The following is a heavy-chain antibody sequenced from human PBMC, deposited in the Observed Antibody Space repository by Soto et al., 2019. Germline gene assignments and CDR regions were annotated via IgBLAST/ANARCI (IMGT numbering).Heavy chain of an antibody. J-gene: IGHJ4*02. CDR2: IWYDGSNK. D-gene: IGHD2-15*01. Sequence: PGGSLRLSCAASGFTFSSYGMHWVRQAPGKGLEWVAVIWYDGSNKYYADSVKVRFTISRDNSKNTLYLQMNSLKTEDTAVYYCTTDPNCSGGSCYFETYDYWGQGTLVTVSS. CDR1: GFTFSSYG. V-gene: IGHV3-33*01. CDR3: TTDPNCSGGSCYFETYDY.